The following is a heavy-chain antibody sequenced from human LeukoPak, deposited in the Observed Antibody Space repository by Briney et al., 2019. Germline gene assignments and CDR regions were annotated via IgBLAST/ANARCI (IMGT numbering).Heavy chain of an antibody. V-gene: IGHV3-23*01. J-gene: IGHJ4*02. CDR3: AKKYGGNSGCDY. CDR1: GFTFSSYA. Sequence: PGGSLRLSCAASGFTFSSYAMSWVRQAPGKGLEWVSAISGSGGSTYYADSVKGRFTISRDNPKNTLYLQMNSLRAEDTAVYYCAKKYGGNSGCDYWGQGTLVTVSS. D-gene: IGHD4-23*01. CDR2: ISGSGGST.